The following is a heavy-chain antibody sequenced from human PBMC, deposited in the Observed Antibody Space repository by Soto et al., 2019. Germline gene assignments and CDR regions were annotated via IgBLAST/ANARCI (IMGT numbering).Heavy chain of an antibody. CDR1: GGSISSSSYY. J-gene: IGHJ4*02. CDR3: ARQRPVNPQIAY. V-gene: IGHV4-39*01. CDR2: IYYSGST. Sequence: SETLSLTCTVSGGSISSSSYYWGWIRQPPGKGLEWIGSIYYSGSTYYNPSLKSRVTISVDTSKNQFSLKLSSVTAADTAVYYCARQRPVNPQIAYWGQGTLVTSPQ.